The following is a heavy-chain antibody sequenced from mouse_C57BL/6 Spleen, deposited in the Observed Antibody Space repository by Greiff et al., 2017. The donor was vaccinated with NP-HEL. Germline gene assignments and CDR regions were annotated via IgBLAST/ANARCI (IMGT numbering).Heavy chain of an antibody. J-gene: IGHJ3*01. CDR2: IHPNSGST. CDR1: GYTFTSYW. Sequence: QVQLKQPGAELVKPGASVKLSCKASGYTFTSYWMHWVKQRPGQGLEWIGMIHPNSGSTNYNEKFKSKATLTVDKSYSTAYMQLSSLTSEDSAVYYCARGLTWFAYWGQGTLVTVSA. D-gene: IGHD1-3*01. V-gene: IGHV1-64*01. CDR3: ARGLTWFAY.